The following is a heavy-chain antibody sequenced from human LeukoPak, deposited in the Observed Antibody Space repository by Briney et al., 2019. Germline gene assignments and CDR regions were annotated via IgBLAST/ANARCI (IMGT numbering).Heavy chain of an antibody. D-gene: IGHD2-2*01. CDR2: ILYDGSNK. J-gene: IGHJ4*02. Sequence: GGSLRLSCAASGFTFSSYAVHWVRQAPGKGLEWVAVILYDGSNKYYADSVKGRFTISRDNSKNTLYLQMNSLRAEDTAVYYCARGGIVVVPAARRAPFDYWGQGTLVTVSS. CDR3: ARGGIVVVPAARRAPFDY. CDR1: GFTFSSYA. V-gene: IGHV3-30-3*01.